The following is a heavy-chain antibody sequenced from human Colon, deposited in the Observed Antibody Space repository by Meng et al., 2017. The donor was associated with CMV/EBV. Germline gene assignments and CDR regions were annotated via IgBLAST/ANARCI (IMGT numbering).Heavy chain of an antibody. Sequence: GSLRLSCNVSGGSISTYYRTWIRQPPGKGLEWIGNIYYTGSAKYNPSLASRLTISVDTAKNQFSLKLSSVTAADTATYYCARADPSLAMYYFDSWGPGMLVTVSS. CDR2: IYYTGSA. CDR3: ARADPSLAMYYFDS. V-gene: IGHV4-59*13. J-gene: IGHJ4*02. CDR1: GGSISTYY. D-gene: IGHD3-16*01.